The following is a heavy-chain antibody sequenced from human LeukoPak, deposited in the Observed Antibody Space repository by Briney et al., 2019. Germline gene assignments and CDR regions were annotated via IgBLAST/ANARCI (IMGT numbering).Heavy chain of an antibody. J-gene: IGHJ6*03. D-gene: IGHD2-15*01. Sequence: GESLRLSCAASGFTFSSYSMNWVRQAPGKGLEWVSSISSSSSYIYYADSVKGRFTISRDNAKNSLYLQMNSLRAEDTAVYYCARRQAATLTPRKGYYYMDVWGKGTTVTVSS. CDR1: GFTFSSYS. V-gene: IGHV3-21*01. CDR3: ARRQAATLTPRKGYYYMDV. CDR2: ISSSSSYI.